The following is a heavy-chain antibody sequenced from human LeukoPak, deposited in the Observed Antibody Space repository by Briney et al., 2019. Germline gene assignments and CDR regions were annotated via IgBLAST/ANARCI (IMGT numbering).Heavy chain of an antibody. Sequence: GGSLRLSCAASGFTFSQYWMSCVRQAPGKGLEWVANIKHDGSEKQDGSEKNYVDSVKGRFTISRDNAKNSLYLQMNSLRAEDTAVYYCARSGRGVDSLYFYMDVWGKGTTVTVSS. CDR2: IKHDGSEKQDGSEK. V-gene: IGHV3-7*01. D-gene: IGHD3-10*01. J-gene: IGHJ6*03. CDR3: ARSGRGVDSLYFYMDV. CDR1: GFTFSQYW.